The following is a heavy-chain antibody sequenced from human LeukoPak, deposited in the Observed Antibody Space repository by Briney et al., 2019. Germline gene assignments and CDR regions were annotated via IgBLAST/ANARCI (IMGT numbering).Heavy chain of an antibody. CDR2: IRNKANSYTT. Sequence: GGSLRLSCAASGFTFSDHYMEWVRQAPGKGLEWIGRIRNKANSYTTEYAASVKGRLTISRDDSKNSLYLQMNSLKSEDTAVYYCARAVAGALNDYWGQGTLVTVSS. CDR3: ARAVAGALNDY. J-gene: IGHJ4*02. D-gene: IGHD1-26*01. CDR1: GFTFSDHY. V-gene: IGHV3-72*01.